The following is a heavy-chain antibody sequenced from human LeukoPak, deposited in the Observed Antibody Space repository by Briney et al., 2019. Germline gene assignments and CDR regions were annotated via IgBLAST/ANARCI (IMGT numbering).Heavy chain of an antibody. V-gene: IGHV3-23*01. CDR2: ISGSGGST. CDR3: VQQWLFHYFDY. J-gene: IGHJ4*02. Sequence: GGSLRLSCAASGFTFSSYAMSWGRQAPGKGLEWVSAISGSGGSTYYADSVKGRFTISRDNSKNTLYLQMNSLRAEDTAVYYCVQQWLFHYFDYWGQGTLVTVSS. D-gene: IGHD6-19*01. CDR1: GFTFSSYA.